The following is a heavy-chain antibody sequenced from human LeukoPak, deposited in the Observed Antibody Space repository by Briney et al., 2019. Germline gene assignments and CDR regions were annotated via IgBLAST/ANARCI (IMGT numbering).Heavy chain of an antibody. V-gene: IGHV1-2*02. J-gene: IGHJ4*02. CDR3: ARVLGIAAADTFDY. D-gene: IGHD6-13*01. Sequence: GASVKVSCKASGYTFTGYYTHWVRQAPGQGLEWMGWINPNSGGTNYAQKFQGRVTMTRDTSISTAYMELSRLRSDDTAVYYCARVLGIAAADTFDYWGQGTLVTVSS. CDR2: INPNSGGT. CDR1: GYTFTGYY.